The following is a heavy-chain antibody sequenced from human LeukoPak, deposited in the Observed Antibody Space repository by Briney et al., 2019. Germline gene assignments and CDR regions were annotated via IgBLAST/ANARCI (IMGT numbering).Heavy chain of an antibody. CDR2: ISGSGGST. V-gene: IGHV3-23*01. D-gene: IGHD2-15*01. CDR1: GFTFSSYS. CDR3: AREACSGGSCYPTW. J-gene: IGHJ4*02. Sequence: PGGSLRLSCAASGFTFSSYSMSWVRQAPGKGLEWVSGISGSGGSTDYADSVKGRFTISRDNSKNTLYLQMNSLRVEDTAVYYCAREACSGGSCYPTWWGQGTLVTVSS.